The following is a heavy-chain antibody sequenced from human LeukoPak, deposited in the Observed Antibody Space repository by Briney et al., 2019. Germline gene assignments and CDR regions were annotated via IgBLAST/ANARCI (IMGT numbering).Heavy chain of an antibody. CDR1: GYTFTGYY. V-gene: IGHV1-2*02. CDR2: INPNSGGT. Sequence: ASVKVSCKASGYTFTGYYMHWVRQAPGQGLEWMGWINPNSGGTNYAQKFQGRVTMTRDTSISTAYMELSRLRSDDTAVHYCARSDYYDSSGYYFDYWGQGTLVTVSS. CDR3: ARSDYYDSSGYYFDY. D-gene: IGHD3-22*01. J-gene: IGHJ4*02.